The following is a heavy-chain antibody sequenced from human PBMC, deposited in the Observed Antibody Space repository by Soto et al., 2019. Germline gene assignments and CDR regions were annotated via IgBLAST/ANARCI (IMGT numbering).Heavy chain of an antibody. D-gene: IGHD3-9*01. J-gene: IGHJ6*02. V-gene: IGHV1-69*13. Sequence: GASVKVSCKASGGTFSSYAISWVRQAPGQGLEWMGGIIPIFGTANYAQKFQGRVTITADESTSTAYMELSSLRSEDTAVYYCASLNYDILTGYYRASSDYGMDVWGQGTTVTVSS. CDR3: ASLNYDILTGYYRASSDYGMDV. CDR1: GGTFSSYA. CDR2: IIPIFGTA.